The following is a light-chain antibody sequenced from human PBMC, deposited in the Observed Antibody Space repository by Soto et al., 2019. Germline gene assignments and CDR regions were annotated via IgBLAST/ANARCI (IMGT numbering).Light chain of an antibody. J-gene: IGKJ4*01. V-gene: IGKV4-1*01. CDR2: WAS. Sequence: DIVMTQSPDSLAVSLGERATINRKSSQSVLYSSDNKNYLAWYQQKPGQSPKLLFYWASTRESGVPARFSGSGSGTDFSLTISSLQAEDVAVYFCQQYYKTPLTFGGGTKVEIK. CDR1: QSVLYSSDNKNY. CDR3: QQYYKTPLT.